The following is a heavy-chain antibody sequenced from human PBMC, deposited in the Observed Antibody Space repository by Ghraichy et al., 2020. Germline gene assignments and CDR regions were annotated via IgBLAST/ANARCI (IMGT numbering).Heavy chain of an antibody. J-gene: IGHJ3*02. CDR2: IYPGDSDT. CDR3: ARHPGAANPPPNDAFDI. CDR1: GYRFHNYW. D-gene: IGHD2-15*01. V-gene: IGHV5-51*01. Sequence: GESLNISCKASGYRFHNYWIAWVRQMPGKGLEWMGIIYPGDSDTRYSPSFQGHVTISVDKSISTAYVQWSSLKATDTAMYYCARHPGAANPPPNDAFDIWGQGTVVTVSS.